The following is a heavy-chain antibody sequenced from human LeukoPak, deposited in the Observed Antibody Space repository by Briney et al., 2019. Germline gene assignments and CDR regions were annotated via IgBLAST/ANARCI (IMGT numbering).Heavy chain of an antibody. V-gene: IGHV1-69*13. CDR2: IIPIFGTA. CDR1: GGTFSSYA. J-gene: IGHJ6*02. CDR3: ARDNGRYCSSTSCYISGGRWFLYYYGMDV. D-gene: IGHD2-2*02. Sequence: SVTVSCTASGGTFSSYAISWVRQAPGQGLEWMGGIIPIFGTANYAQKFQGRVTITADESTSTAYMELSSLRSEDTAVYYCARDNGRYCSSTSCYISGGRWFLYYYGMDVWGQGTTVTVSS.